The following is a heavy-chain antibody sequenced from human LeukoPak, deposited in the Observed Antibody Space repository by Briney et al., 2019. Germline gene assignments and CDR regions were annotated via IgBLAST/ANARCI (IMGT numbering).Heavy chain of an antibody. Sequence: SQTLSLTCTVSGDSISSGDYYWSWIRQPAGKGLEWIGRISSSGSTNYNPSLKSRVTISVDTSKNQFSLKLSSVTAADTAVYYCARGTVGYCSGGSCQGWFDPWGQGTLVTVSS. CDR3: ARGTVGYCSGGSCQGWFDP. CDR1: GDSISSGDYY. D-gene: IGHD2-15*01. CDR2: ISSSGST. J-gene: IGHJ5*02. V-gene: IGHV4-61*02.